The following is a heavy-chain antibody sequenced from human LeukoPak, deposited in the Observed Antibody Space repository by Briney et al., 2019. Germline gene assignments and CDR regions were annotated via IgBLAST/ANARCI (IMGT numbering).Heavy chain of an antibody. Sequence: PSDTLSLTCTVSGGSISFTSYYWSWIRQPPGKGLEWIGYIYYSGSTNYNPSLKSRVTISVDTSKNQFSLKLSSVTAADTAVYYCARDIHDSSGWYGAFDIWGQGTMVTVSS. V-gene: IGHV4-61*01. D-gene: IGHD6-19*01. CDR2: IYYSGST. CDR3: ARDIHDSSGWYGAFDI. CDR1: GGSISFTSYY. J-gene: IGHJ3*02.